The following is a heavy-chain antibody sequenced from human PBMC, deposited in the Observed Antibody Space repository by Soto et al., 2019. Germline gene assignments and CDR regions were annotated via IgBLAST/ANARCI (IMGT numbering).Heavy chain of an antibody. D-gene: IGHD3-10*01. Sequence: GGSLRLSCAASGFTFSSYAMSWVRQAPGKGLEWVSAISGSGGSTYYADSVKGRFTISRDNSKNTLYLQKNSLRAEDTAVYYCAKVTGASTMVRGDMSAYYFDYWGQGTLVTVSS. CDR1: GFTFSSYA. J-gene: IGHJ4*02. CDR3: AKVTGASTMVRGDMSAYYFDY. V-gene: IGHV3-23*01. CDR2: ISGSGGST.